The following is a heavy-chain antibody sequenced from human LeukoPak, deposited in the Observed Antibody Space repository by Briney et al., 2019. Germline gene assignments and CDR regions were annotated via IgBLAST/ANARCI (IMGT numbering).Heavy chain of an antibody. J-gene: IGHJ4*02. CDR2: IKSKTDGGTT. D-gene: IGHD3-22*01. V-gene: IGHV3-15*01. CDR1: GFTFSNAW. Sequence: GGSLRLSCAASGFTFSNAWMSWVRQAPGKGLEWVGRIKSKTDGGTTDYAAPVKGRFTISRDDSKNTLYLQMNSLRAEDTAVYYCAKGGGYYYDSSGYLDYWGQGTLVTVSS. CDR3: AKGGGYYYDSSGYLDY.